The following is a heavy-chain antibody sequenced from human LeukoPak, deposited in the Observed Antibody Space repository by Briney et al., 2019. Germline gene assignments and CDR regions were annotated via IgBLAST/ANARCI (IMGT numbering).Heavy chain of an antibody. V-gene: IGHV4-34*01. Sequence: SETLSLTCAVYGGSFSGYYWSWIRQPPGKGLEWIGEINHSGSTNYNPSLKSRVTISVDTSKNQFSLKLSSVTAADTAVYYCARVRGDSPRYYYYMDVWGKGTTVTVSS. J-gene: IGHJ6*03. D-gene: IGHD4-17*01. CDR1: GGSFSGYY. CDR3: ARVRGDSPRYYYYMDV. CDR2: INHSGST.